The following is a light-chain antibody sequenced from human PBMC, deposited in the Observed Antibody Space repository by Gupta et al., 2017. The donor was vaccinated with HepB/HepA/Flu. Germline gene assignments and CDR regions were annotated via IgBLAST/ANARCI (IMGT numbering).Light chain of an antibody. CDR2: GAS. V-gene: IGKV3-15*01. CDR3: QQYKDWPLT. J-gene: IGKJ4*01. Sequence: EIVMTQSPATLSVSAGERATLSCRASQSISGSLAWYQQKPGQAPRLLIYGASTGATEVPARFSGSGSGTEYTLTISSLQSEDFAIYYCQQYKDWPLTFGGGTKVEIK. CDR1: QSISGS.